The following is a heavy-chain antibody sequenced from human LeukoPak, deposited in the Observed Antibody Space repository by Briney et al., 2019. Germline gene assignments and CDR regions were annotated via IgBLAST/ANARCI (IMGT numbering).Heavy chain of an antibody. J-gene: IGHJ4*02. CDR1: GGSISSYY. CDR2: IYYSGST. D-gene: IGHD3-16*02. V-gene: IGHV4-59*01. CDR3: ARGFETSYRYTFYY. Sequence: PSETLSLTCTVSGGSISSYYWSWIRQPPGKGPEWIGYIYYSGSTNYNPSLKSRVTISVDTSKNQFSLKLSSVTAADTAVYYCARGFETSYRYTFYYWGQGTLVTVSS.